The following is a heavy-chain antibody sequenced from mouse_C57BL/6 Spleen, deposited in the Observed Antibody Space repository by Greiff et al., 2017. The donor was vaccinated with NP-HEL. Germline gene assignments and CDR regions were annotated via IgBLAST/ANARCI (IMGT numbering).Heavy chain of an antibody. CDR1: GFTFSSYA. Sequence: EVKLVESGGGLVKPGGSLKLSCAASGFTFSSYAMSWVRQTPEKRLEWVATISDGGSYTYYPDNVKGRFTISRDNAKNNLYLQMSHLKSEDTAMNYCARDYYYGSSYDAMDYWGQGTSVTVSS. V-gene: IGHV5-4*01. J-gene: IGHJ4*01. CDR2: ISDGGSYT. CDR3: ARDYYYGSSYDAMDY. D-gene: IGHD1-1*01.